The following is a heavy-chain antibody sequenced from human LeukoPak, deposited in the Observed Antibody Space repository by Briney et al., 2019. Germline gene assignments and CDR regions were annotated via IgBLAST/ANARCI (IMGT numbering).Heavy chain of an antibody. V-gene: IGHV4-4*07. CDR2: IYTSGST. J-gene: IGHJ4*02. CDR3: ASSAGIAAALSFDY. CDR1: GGSISSYY. Sequence: NLSETLSLTCTVSGGSISSYYWSWIRQPAGKGLEWIGRIYTSGSTNYNPSLKSRVTMSVDTSKNQFSLKLSSVTAADTAVYYCASSAGIAAALSFDYWGQGTLVTVSS. D-gene: IGHD6-13*01.